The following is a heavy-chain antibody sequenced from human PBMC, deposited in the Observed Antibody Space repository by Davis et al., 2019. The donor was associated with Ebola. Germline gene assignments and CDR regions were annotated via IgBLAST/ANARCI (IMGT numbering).Heavy chain of an antibody. D-gene: IGHD5-24*01. CDR2: ISYDGSNK. CDR1: GFTFSSYG. J-gene: IGHJ4*02. Sequence: GGSLRLSCAASGFTFSSYGMHWVRQAPGKGLEWVAVISYDGSNKYYADSVKGRFTISRDNSKNTLYLQMNSLRAEDTAVYYCAREGDGWVFDYWGQGTLVTVSS. CDR3: AREGDGWVFDY. V-gene: IGHV3-33*05.